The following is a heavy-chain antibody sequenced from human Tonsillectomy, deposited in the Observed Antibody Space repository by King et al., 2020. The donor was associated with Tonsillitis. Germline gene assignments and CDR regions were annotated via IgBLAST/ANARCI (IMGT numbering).Heavy chain of an antibody. D-gene: IGHD6-19*01. J-gene: IGHJ4*02. CDR1: GGSISSYY. V-gene: IGHV4-59*01. Sequence: VQLQESGPGLVTRSETLSLTCTVSGGSISSYYWTWIRQPPGKGLEWIGYVYSSGNTNYNPSLMSRVTISVDTSKNQFSLKLTSVTAADTAVYYCARLISSGWSSDYWGQGTLVTVSS. CDR3: ARLISSGWSSDY. CDR2: VYSSGNT.